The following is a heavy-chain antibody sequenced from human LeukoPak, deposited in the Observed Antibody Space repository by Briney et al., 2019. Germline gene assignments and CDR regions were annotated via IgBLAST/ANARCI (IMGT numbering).Heavy chain of an antibody. D-gene: IGHD6-6*01. Sequence: PGGSLRLSCAASGFIFSTYAMSWVRQAPGKGLEWVSVISDSGDYTYYADSVQGRFTISRVNFKNMLYLQMNSLRAEDTAVYYCAKDRGIAARPAFHYWGQGNLVTVSS. CDR3: AKDRGIAARPAFHY. J-gene: IGHJ4*02. CDR1: GFIFSTYA. V-gene: IGHV3-23*01. CDR2: ISDSGDYT.